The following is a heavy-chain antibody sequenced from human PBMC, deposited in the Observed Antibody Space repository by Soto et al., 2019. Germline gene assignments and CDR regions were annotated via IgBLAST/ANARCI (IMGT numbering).Heavy chain of an antibody. CDR3: GRKTPVAGTD. J-gene: IGHJ4*02. CDR2: IYYTGST. D-gene: IGHD6-19*01. V-gene: IGHV4-39*01. CDR1: GGSIGSNNYY. Sequence: PSETLSLTCTVSGGSIGSNNYYWAWIRQSPGKGLEWIGSIYYTGSTYYNPSLRSRVSISVDTSKNQFSLNLNSVTAADTAQYYCGRKTPVAGTDWGQGTLVTVSS.